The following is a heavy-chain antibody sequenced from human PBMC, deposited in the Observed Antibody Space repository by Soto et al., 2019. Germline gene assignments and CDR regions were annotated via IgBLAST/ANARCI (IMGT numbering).Heavy chain of an antibody. J-gene: IGHJ4*02. CDR3: AGSSYSNYYRLPPLRLHY. D-gene: IGHD4-4*01. V-gene: IGHV1-18*01. Sequence: QVQLVQSGAEVKKPGASVKVSCKASGYTFTSYGISWVRQAPGQGLEWMGWISAYNGNTNYAQKLKGRVTMTTDTSTSTAYMELRSLRSDDTAVYYCAGSSYSNYYRLPPLRLHYWGQGTLVTVSS. CDR2: ISAYNGNT. CDR1: GYTFTSYG.